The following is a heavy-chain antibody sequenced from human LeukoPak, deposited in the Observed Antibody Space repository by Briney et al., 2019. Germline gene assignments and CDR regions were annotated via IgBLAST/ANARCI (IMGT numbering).Heavy chain of an antibody. D-gene: IGHD2-2*01. V-gene: IGHV3-23*01. J-gene: IGHJ4*02. Sequence: PGGSLRLSCAASGFTFNNYAMSWVRQAPGKGLEWVSTISVGGDGAYGAYYADSVKGRFSISRDNSKNTLYLQMNSLRAEDTAVYYRARRDAPAHSCDYWGQGTLVTVSS. CDR1: GFTFNNYA. CDR2: ISVGGDGAYGA. CDR3: ARRDAPAHSCDY.